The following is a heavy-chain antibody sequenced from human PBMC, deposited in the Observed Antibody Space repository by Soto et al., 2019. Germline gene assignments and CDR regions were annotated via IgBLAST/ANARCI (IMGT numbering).Heavy chain of an antibody. CDR1: GFTFRNFG. CDR3: ARDASYYSLWSGDYPSRTGMDV. V-gene: IGHV3-33*08. J-gene: IGHJ6*02. CDR2: VWYDGSKK. Sequence: QVRLVESGGGVVQPGRSLRLSCAASGFTFRNFGFHWVRQAPGKGLEWVALVWYDGSKKSYGDSVKGRFTISRDNSRNRVYLQMNSLRAADTAVYYCARDASYYSLWSGDYPSRTGMDVWGQGTTVTVSS. D-gene: IGHD3-3*01.